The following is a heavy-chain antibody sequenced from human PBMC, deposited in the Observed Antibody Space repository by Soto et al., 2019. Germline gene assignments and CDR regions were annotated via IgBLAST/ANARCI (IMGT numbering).Heavy chain of an antibody. CDR3: ARARANWGLYGMDV. Sequence: QLQLQESASGLVKPSQTLSLTCAVSGGSISSGGYSWSWIRQPPGKGLEWIGYIYHIGSTYYNPSLKSRVTISVDRSKHQFYLKRSSVTAADTAVYYCARARANWGLYGMDVWGQGTTVTVSS. D-gene: IGHD7-27*01. V-gene: IGHV4-30-2*01. J-gene: IGHJ6*02. CDR1: GGSISSGGYS. CDR2: IYHIGST.